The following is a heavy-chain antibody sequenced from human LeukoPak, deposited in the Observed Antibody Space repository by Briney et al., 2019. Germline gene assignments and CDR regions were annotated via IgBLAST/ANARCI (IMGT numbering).Heavy chain of an antibody. CDR2: ISSSSSYI. Sequence: GESLRLSCAASGFTFSSYSMNWVRQAPGKGLEWVSSISSSSSYIYYSDSVKGRFTISRDNAKNSLYLQMNSLRAEDTAVYYCARSGTGTTYYYYMDVWGKGTTVTVSS. CDR3: ARSGTGTTYYYYMDV. CDR1: GFTFSSYS. J-gene: IGHJ6*03. V-gene: IGHV3-21*01. D-gene: IGHD1-7*01.